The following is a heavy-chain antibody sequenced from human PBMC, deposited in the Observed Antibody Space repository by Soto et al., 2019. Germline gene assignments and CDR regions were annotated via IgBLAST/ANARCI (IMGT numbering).Heavy chain of an antibody. CDR3: AREFPYYVSSDSYLDY. CDR2: ISSSCSTI. V-gene: IGHV3-11*04. CDR1: GFTFSDYY. Sequence: GGSLRLSCAASGFTFSDYYMSWIRQAPGKGLEWVSYISSSCSTIYYADSVKGRFTISRDNAKNSLYLQMNSLRAEDTAVYYCAREFPYYVSSDSYLDYWGQGALVTVSS. J-gene: IGHJ4*02. D-gene: IGHD3-16*01.